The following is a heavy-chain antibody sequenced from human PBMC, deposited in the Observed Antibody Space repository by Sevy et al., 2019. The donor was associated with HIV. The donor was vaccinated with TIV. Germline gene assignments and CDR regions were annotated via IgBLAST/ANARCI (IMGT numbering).Heavy chain of an antibody. Sequence: GGSLSLSCAASGITVSSHAMHWVRQAPGKGLEWVKIISYDGSNKYYADSVKGRFTISRDNSKNTLYLQMNSLRAEDTAVYYCARADYGDYSGEFDYWGQGTLVTVSS. CDR2: ISYDGSNK. J-gene: IGHJ4*02. CDR1: GITVSSHA. V-gene: IGHV3-30-3*01. CDR3: ARADYGDYSGEFDY. D-gene: IGHD4-17*01.